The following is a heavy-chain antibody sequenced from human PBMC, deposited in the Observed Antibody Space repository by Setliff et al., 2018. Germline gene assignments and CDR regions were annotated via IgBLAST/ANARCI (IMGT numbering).Heavy chain of an antibody. CDR3: ARVRACVGGELHFLGWEGDNYGMDV. CDR2: IKQDGSEK. D-gene: IGHD3-3*01. Sequence: GGSLRLSCAASGFTFSSYWMSWVRQAPGKGLEWVANIKQDGSEKYYVDSVKGRFTISRDNAKNSLYLQMNSLRSDDTAVYYCARVRACVGGELHFLGWEGDNYGMDVWGQGTTVTVSS. V-gene: IGHV3-7*03. J-gene: IGHJ6*02. CDR1: GFTFSSYW.